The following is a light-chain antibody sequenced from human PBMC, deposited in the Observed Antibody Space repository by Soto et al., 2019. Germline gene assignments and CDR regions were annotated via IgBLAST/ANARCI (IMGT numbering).Light chain of an antibody. CDR3: TSYTSSSTVV. V-gene: IGLV2-14*01. J-gene: IGLJ2*01. CDR2: EVT. CDR1: TSDVGGYHY. Sequence: QSAPTQSASVSGSPGQSITISCTGTTSDVGGYHYVSWYQHHPGKAPKLMIYEVTKRPSGVSNRFSGSKSGNTASLTISGLQAEDEADYYCTSYTSSSTVVFGGGTKLTVL.